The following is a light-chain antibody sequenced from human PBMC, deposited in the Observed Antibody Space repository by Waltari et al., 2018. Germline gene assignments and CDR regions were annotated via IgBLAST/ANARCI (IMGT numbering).Light chain of an antibody. Sequence: DIVMTQSPDSLAVSLGERATINCKSSQSVLYSSNNKNYLAWYQQKPGQPPKLLIYWASTRESGVPDRSSGSGSGTDFTLTISSLQAEDVAVYYCQQYYSTPITFGPGTKVDIK. CDR2: WAS. V-gene: IGKV4-1*01. CDR3: QQYYSTPIT. J-gene: IGKJ3*01. CDR1: QSVLYSSNNKNY.